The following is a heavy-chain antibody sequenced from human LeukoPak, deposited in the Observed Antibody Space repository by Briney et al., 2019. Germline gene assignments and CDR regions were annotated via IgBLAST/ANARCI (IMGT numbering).Heavy chain of an antibody. CDR3: ARGYSSSWPLPGNAFDI. J-gene: IGHJ3*02. CDR1: GGSISSCY. CDR2: IYYSGST. V-gene: IGHV4-59*01. D-gene: IGHD6-13*01. Sequence: KPSETLSLTCTVSGGSISSCYWSWIRQPPGKGLEWIGYIYYSGSTNYNPSLKSRVTISVDTSKNQFSLKLSSVTAADTAVYYCARGYSSSWPLPGNAFDIWGQGTMVTVSS.